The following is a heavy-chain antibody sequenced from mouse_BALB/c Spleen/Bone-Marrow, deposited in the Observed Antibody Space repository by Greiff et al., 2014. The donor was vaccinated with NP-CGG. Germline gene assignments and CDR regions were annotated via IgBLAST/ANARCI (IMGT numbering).Heavy chain of an antibody. CDR3: ARAYYRYAMDY. J-gene: IGHJ4*01. V-gene: IGHV3-5*02. D-gene: IGHD2-14*01. Sequence: VQLQQPGPGLVKPSQTVSLTCTVTGISITSGNYRWSWIRQFPGNKLEWIGFIYYSGTITYNPSLTSRTTITRDTSKNQFFLEMNSLTAEDTATYYCARAYYRYAMDYWGQGTSVTVSS. CDR1: GISITSGNYR. CDR2: IYYSGTI.